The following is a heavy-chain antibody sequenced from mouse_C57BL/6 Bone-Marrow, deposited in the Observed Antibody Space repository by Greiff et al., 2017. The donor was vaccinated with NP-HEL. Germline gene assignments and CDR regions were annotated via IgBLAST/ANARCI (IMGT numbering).Heavy chain of an antibody. D-gene: IGHD3-3*01. CDR2: ISSGSSTI. J-gene: IGHJ4*01. CDR3: ARGGRLYAMDY. V-gene: IGHV5-17*01. CDR1: GFTFSDYG. Sequence: VQVVESGGGLVKPGGSLKLSCAASGFTFSDYGMHWVRQAPEKGLEWVAYISSGSSTIYYADTVKGRFTISRDNAKNTLFLQMTSLRSEDTAMYYCARGGRLYAMDYWGQGTSVTVSS.